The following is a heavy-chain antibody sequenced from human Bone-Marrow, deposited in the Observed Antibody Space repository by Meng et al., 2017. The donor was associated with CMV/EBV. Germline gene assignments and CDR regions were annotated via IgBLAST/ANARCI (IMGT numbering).Heavy chain of an antibody. D-gene: IGHD2-2*02. Sequence: ASVKVSCKASGYTFTSYGISWVRQAPGQGLEWMGWISAYNGNTNYAQKLQGRVTMTTDTSTSTAYMELRSLRSDDTAVYYCARDSRYCSSTSCYILSGMDVWGQGTTVTVSS. CDR3: ARDSRYCSSTSCYILSGMDV. CDR1: GYTFTSYG. V-gene: IGHV1-18*01. CDR2: ISAYNGNT. J-gene: IGHJ6*01.